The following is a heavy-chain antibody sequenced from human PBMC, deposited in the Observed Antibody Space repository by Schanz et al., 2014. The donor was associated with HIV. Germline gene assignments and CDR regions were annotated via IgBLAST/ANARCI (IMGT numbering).Heavy chain of an antibody. J-gene: IGHJ6*02. CDR1: GFTFSSYG. V-gene: IGHV3-7*01. CDR2: IKEDGSEK. CDR3: ARDTVRGVKDSMDV. D-gene: IGHD3-10*01. Sequence: VQLVESGGGVVQPGRSLRLSCAASGFTFSSYGMHWVRQAPGKGLEWVANIKEDGSEKFYADSVKGRFTISRDNAKNSLYLQMNSLRVDDTAVYYCARDTVRGVKDSMDVWGQGITVTVSS.